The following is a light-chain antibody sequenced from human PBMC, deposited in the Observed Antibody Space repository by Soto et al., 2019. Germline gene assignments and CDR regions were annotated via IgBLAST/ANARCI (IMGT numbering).Light chain of an antibody. CDR2: GTS. CDR1: QSVSSD. CDR3: QQYSNWPWT. Sequence: EILITQSPAALSVSTGERATLSCRASQSVSSDLAWYQQKPGQAPRLLIYGTSTRATAIPARFSGTGSGTDFTLTISSLQSEDFAVYYCQQYSNWPWTFGQGTKVDVK. V-gene: IGKV3-15*01. J-gene: IGKJ1*01.